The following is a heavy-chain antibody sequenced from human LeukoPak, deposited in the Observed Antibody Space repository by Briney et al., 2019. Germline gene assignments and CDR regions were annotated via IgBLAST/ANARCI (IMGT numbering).Heavy chain of an antibody. V-gene: IGHV3-73*01. CDR3: TRLGSYSGGPADY. J-gene: IGHJ4*02. CDR1: DFSFSDST. Sequence: GGSLSLSCAASDFSFSDSTIHWVRQASGKGLEWVGRIRTKANSYGTAYAASVKGRFTISRDDSKNTAYLQMNSLKTEDTAMYYCTRLGSYSGGPADYWGQGTLVTVSS. CDR2: IRTKANSYGT. D-gene: IGHD1-26*01.